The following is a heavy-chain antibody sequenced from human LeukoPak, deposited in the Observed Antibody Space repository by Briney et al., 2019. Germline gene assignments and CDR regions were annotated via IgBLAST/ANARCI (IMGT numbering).Heavy chain of an antibody. V-gene: IGHV3-20*04. Sequence: GGSLRLSCAASGFTFDDYGMNWVRQAPGKGLEWVSAINWNGGSTNYADSVKGRFTISRDNAKNSLYLQMNSLRAEDTAVYYCARDLGGDYYYYYYMDVWGKGTTVTVSS. D-gene: IGHD4-17*01. CDR2: INWNGGST. J-gene: IGHJ6*03. CDR1: GFTFDDYG. CDR3: ARDLGGDYYYYYYMDV.